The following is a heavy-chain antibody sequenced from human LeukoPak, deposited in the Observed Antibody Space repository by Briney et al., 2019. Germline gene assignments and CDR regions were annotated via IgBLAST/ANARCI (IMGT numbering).Heavy chain of an antibody. CDR3: ARDRGYCSSTSCPPPWFDP. V-gene: IGHV1-2*02. J-gene: IGHJ5*02. CDR2: INPNSGGT. Sequence: ASMKVSCKASGYTFTGYYMHWVRQAPGQGLEWMGWINPNSGGTNYAQKFQGRVTMTRDTSISTAYMELSRLRSDDTAVYYCARDRGYCSSTSCPPPWFDPWGQGTLVTVSS. CDR1: GYTFTGYY. D-gene: IGHD2-2*01.